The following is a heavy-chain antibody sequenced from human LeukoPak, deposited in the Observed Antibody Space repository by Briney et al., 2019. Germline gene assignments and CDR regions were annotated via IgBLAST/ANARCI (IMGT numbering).Heavy chain of an antibody. CDR3: ARVSYEDYYYMDV. CDR1: GFTFSSYW. Sequence: GGSLRLSCAASGFTFSSYWMSWVRQAPGKGLEWVANIKQDGSEKYYVDSVKGRFTISRDNAKNSLYLQMNSLRAEDTAVYYCARVSYEDYYYMDVWGKGTTVTISS. D-gene: IGHD3-16*02. J-gene: IGHJ6*03. CDR2: IKQDGSEK. V-gene: IGHV3-7*01.